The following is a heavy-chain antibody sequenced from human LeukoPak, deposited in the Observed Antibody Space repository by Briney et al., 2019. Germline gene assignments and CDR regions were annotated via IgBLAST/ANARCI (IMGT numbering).Heavy chain of an antibody. J-gene: IGHJ4*02. CDR2: ISSSGSTI. CDR3: ASELLWFGEDYFDY. CDR1: GFTFSDYY. D-gene: IGHD3-10*01. Sequence: PGGSLRLSCAASGFTFSDYYMSWIRQAPGKGLEWVSYISSSGSTIYYADSVKGRFTISRDNAKNTLYLQMNSLRAEDTAVYYCASELLWFGEDYFDYWGQGTLVTVSS. V-gene: IGHV3-11*04.